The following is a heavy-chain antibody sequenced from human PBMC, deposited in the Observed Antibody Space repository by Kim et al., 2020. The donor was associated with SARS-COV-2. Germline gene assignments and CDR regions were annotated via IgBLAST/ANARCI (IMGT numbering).Heavy chain of an antibody. Sequence: GGSLRLSCAASGFAFSNYWMSWVRQAPGKWLESVANIKQDGSEKFYVDSVKGRFTVSRDNAENSLYLQMNGLRAEDPAVYYCARDLRGSKDALDIWGQGTMVSASS. CDR2: IKQDGSEK. CDR3: ARDLRGSKDALDI. V-gene: IGHV3-7*03. CDR1: GFAFSNYW. D-gene: IGHD3-16*01. J-gene: IGHJ3*02.